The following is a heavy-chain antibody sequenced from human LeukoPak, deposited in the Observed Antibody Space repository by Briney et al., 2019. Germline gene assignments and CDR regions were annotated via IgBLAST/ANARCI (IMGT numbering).Heavy chain of an antibody. D-gene: IGHD1-26*01. CDR1: GYTLTELS. CDR3: ARAPDIVGATGAFDI. J-gene: IGHJ3*02. CDR2: FDPEDGET. V-gene: IGHV1-24*01. Sequence: ASVKVSCKVSGYTLTELSMHWVRQAPGKGLEWMGGFDPEDGETIYAQKFQGRVTMTEDTSTDTAYMELSSLRSEDTAVYYCARAPDIVGATGAFDIWGQGTMVTVSS.